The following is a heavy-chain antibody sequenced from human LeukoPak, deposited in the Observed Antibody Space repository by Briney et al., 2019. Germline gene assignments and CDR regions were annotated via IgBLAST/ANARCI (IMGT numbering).Heavy chain of an antibody. J-gene: IGHJ4*02. D-gene: IGHD5-18*01. CDR1: GFTFSSYS. V-gene: IGHV3-21*01. CDR3: ARGRTAMITAGVDY. Sequence: GGSLRLSCAASGFTFSSYSMNWVRQAPGKGLEWVSSISSSSSYMYYADSVKGRFTISRDNAKNSLHLQMNSLRAEDTAVYFCARGRTAMITAGVDYWGQGTLVTVSS. CDR2: ISSSSSYM.